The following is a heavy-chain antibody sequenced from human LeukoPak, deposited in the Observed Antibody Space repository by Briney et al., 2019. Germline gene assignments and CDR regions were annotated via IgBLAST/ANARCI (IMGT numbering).Heavy chain of an antibody. J-gene: IGHJ4*02. CDR3: ARAHDYAADY. D-gene: IGHD4-17*01. CDR1: GFTFSSYE. V-gene: IGHV3-48*03. CDR2: INVGGSTI. Sequence: QPGGSLRLSCAASGFTFSSYEMNWVRPAPGKGLEWVSYINVGGSTIYYADSVKGRFTISRDNAKNSLYLQMNSLRAEDTAVYYCARAHDYAADYWGQGTLVTVSS.